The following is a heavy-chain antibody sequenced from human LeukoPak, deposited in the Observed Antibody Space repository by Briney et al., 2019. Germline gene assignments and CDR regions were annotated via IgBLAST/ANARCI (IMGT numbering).Heavy chain of an antibody. Sequence: SETLSLTCAVYGGSFSGYYWSWIRQPPGKGLEWIGEINHSGSTNYNPSLKSRVTISVDTSKNQFSLKLSSVTASDTAVYYCARVTYYDYVWGSYALGYYFDYWGQGTLVNVSS. D-gene: IGHD3-16*01. J-gene: IGHJ4*02. V-gene: IGHV4-34*01. CDR1: GGSFSGYY. CDR2: INHSGST. CDR3: ARVTYYDYVWGSYALGYYFDY.